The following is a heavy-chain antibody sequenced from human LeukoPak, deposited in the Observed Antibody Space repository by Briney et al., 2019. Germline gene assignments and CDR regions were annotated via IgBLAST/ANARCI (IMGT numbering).Heavy chain of an antibody. J-gene: IGHJ4*02. CDR2: IYYSGST. D-gene: IGHD5-18*01. Sequence: PSETLSLTCTVSGGSISSYYWSWIRQHPGKGLEWIGYIYYSGSTNYNPSLKSRVIMSVDTSKNQFSLKLSSVTAADTAVYYCARARDTAIHYWGQGTLVTVSS. CDR1: GGSISSYY. V-gene: IGHV4-59*12. CDR3: ARARDTAIHY.